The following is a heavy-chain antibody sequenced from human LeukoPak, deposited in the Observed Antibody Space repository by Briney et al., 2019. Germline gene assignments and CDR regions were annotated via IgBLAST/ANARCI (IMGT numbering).Heavy chain of an antibody. J-gene: IGHJ4*02. CDR3: ARGGPVDIVATSPRPFDY. CDR2: IYPGDSDT. V-gene: IGHV5-51*01. Sequence: GESLQISCKGSGYSFTSYWIGWVRQMPGKGLEWMGIIYPGDSDTRYSPSFQGQVTISADKSISTAYLQWSSLKASDTAMYYCARGGPVDIVATSPRPFDYWGQGTLVTVSS. CDR1: GYSFTSYW. D-gene: IGHD5-12*01.